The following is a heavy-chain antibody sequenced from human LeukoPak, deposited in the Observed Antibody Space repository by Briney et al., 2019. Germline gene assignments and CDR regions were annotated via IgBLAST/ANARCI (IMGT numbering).Heavy chain of an antibody. Sequence: SGTLSLTCTVSGGSISSYYWSWIRQPPGKGLEWIGYIYYSGSTNYNPSLKSRVTISVDTSKNQFSLKLSSVTAADTAVYYCARAEVTMVRGVIRHYYGMDVWGQGTTVTVSS. CDR1: GGSISSYY. CDR2: IYYSGST. J-gene: IGHJ6*02. D-gene: IGHD3-10*01. CDR3: ARAEVTMVRGVIRHYYGMDV. V-gene: IGHV4-59*01.